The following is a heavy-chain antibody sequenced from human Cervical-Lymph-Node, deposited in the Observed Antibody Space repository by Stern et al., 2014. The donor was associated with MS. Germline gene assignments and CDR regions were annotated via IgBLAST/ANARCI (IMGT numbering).Heavy chain of an antibody. CDR1: GFTFDDYA. J-gene: IGHJ4*02. CDR2: ISWNRGSI. D-gene: IGHD3-10*01. V-gene: IGHV3-9*01. Sequence: EVQLVESGGGLVQPGRSLRLSCAASGFTFDDYAMHWVRQAPGKGLEWVSGISWNRGSIVYADSVKGRFTISRDNAKNSLYLQMSSLRAEDTALYYCAKDKGGRVLMVRGVGYYFDYWGQGTLVTVSS. CDR3: AKDKGGRVLMVRGVGYYFDY.